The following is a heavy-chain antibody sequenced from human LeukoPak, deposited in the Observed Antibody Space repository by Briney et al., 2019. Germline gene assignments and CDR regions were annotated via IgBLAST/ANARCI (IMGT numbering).Heavy chain of an antibody. CDR2: IKSKPDGGTT. V-gene: IGHV3-15*01. Sequence: GGSLRLSCAASGFTFSSYAMSWVRQAPGKGLEWVGRIKSKPDGGTTDYAAPVKGRFTISRDDSKNTLYLQMNSLKTEDTAVYYCATNSYYYDSSGLWYWGQGTLVSVSS. D-gene: IGHD3-22*01. CDR3: ATNSYYYDSSGLWY. CDR1: GFTFSSYA. J-gene: IGHJ4*02.